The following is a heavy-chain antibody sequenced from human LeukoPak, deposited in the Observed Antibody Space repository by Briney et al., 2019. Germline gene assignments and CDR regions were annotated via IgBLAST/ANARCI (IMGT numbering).Heavy chain of an antibody. CDR2: ISASGGNT. J-gene: IGHJ4*02. D-gene: IGHD2-15*01. Sequence: GGSLRLSCAASGFTFSSYAMNWVRQAPGKGLEWVSAISASGGNTYYADSVKGRFTISRDNSKNTLYPQMNSLRAEDTAVYYCASGAGVAATYFDYWGQGTLVTVSS. CDR1: GFTFSSYA. CDR3: ASGAGVAATYFDY. V-gene: IGHV3-23*01.